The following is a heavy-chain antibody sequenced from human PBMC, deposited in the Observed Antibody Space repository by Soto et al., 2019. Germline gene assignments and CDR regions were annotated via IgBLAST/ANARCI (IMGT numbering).Heavy chain of an antibody. CDR3: ARVGIVVVVAATPLDY. Sequence: ASVKVSCKASGYTFTGYYMHWVRQAPGQGLEWMGWINPNSGGTNYAQKFQGRVTMTRDTSISTAYMELSRLRSDDTAVYYCARVGIVVVVAATPLDYWGQGTLVTVSS. D-gene: IGHD2-15*01. J-gene: IGHJ4*02. CDR1: GYTFTGYY. CDR2: INPNSGGT. V-gene: IGHV1-2*02.